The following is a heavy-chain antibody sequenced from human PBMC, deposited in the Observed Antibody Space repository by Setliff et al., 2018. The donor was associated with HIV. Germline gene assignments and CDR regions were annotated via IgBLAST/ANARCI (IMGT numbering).Heavy chain of an antibody. D-gene: IGHD2-15*01. Sequence: ASVKVSCKASGYILNSYGISWVRQAPGQGLEWMGWISSYNDITNYAQRFQGRVTLTTDMSTSAAYMELRSLGSDDTAVYYCAISTLSICSGGTCPNAFDIWGQGTMVTVSS. CDR2: ISSYNDIT. V-gene: IGHV1-18*01. CDR3: AISTLSICSGGTCPNAFDI. CDR1: GYILNSYG. J-gene: IGHJ3*02.